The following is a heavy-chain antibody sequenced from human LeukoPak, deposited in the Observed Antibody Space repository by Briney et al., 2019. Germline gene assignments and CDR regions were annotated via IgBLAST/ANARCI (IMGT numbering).Heavy chain of an antibody. J-gene: IGHJ6*03. CDR2: ISYDGSNK. CDR1: GFTFSSYA. CDR3: ARLPKADYYYYYMDV. Sequence: GGSLRLSCAASGFTFSSYAMHWVRQAPGKGLEWVAVISYDGSNKYYADSVKGRFTISRDNAKNSLYLQMNSLRAEDTAVYYCARLPKADYYYYYMDVWGKGTTVTVSS. V-gene: IGHV3-30*04.